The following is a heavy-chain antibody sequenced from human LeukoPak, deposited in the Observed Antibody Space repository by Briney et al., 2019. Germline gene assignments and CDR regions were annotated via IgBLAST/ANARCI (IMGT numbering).Heavy chain of an antibody. V-gene: IGHV3-30*18. CDR1: GFTFNLYG. D-gene: IGHD6-19*01. J-gene: IGHJ4*02. Sequence: PGGSLRLSCAASGFTFNLYGIHWVRQTPGKGLEWVAVISHDGSNEHYADSVKGRFTISRDNSKNTVYLQMNSLRGEDTAMYYCAKAQIGWARGYSSGPPDYWGQGTLVTVSS. CDR2: ISHDGSNE. CDR3: AKAQIGWARGYSSGPPDY.